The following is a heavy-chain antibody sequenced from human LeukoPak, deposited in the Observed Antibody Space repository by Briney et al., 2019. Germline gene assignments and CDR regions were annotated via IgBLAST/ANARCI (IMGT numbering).Heavy chain of an antibody. CDR3: ARVVSSGVFDY. D-gene: IGHD1-26*01. J-gene: IGHJ4*02. CDR2: ISSSSSYI. CDR1: GFTFSSYS. V-gene: IGHV3-21*01. Sequence: GGSLRLSCAASGFTFSSYSMNWVRQAPVKGLEWVSSISSSSSYIYYADSVKGRFTISRDNAKNSLYLQMNSLRAEDTAVYYCARVVSSGVFDYWGQGTLVTVSS.